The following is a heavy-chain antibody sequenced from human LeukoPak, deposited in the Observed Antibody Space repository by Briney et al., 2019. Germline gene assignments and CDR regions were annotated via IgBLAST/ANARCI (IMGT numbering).Heavy chain of an antibody. CDR3: AKPISGGLAVSADWFDP. CDR2: INASGGNT. Sequence: GGSLRLSCAASGFAFNFYAMTWVRQAPGKRLQWVSTINASGGNTYYAESVRGRSTISRDNSKDTLYLQLNSLTAEDTAIYYCAKPISGGLAVSADWFDPWGQGTLVAVSS. J-gene: IGHJ5*02. CDR1: GFAFNFYA. D-gene: IGHD6-19*01. V-gene: IGHV3-23*01.